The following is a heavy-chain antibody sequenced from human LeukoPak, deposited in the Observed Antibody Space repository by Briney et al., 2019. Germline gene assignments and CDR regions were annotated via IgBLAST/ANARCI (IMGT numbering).Heavy chain of an antibody. CDR3: ATSRYDVLTGSPDS. CDR1: GYTFTGYY. V-gene: IGHV1-2*02. D-gene: IGHD3-9*01. J-gene: IGHJ4*02. CDR2: INPNSGGT. Sequence: VSVKVSCKASGYTFTGYYIHWVRQAPGQGLEWMGWINPNSGGTNYAQKFQGRVTMTTDTSITTAFMDLSSLMSDDTAVYYCATSRYDVLTGSPDSWGQGTLVTVSS.